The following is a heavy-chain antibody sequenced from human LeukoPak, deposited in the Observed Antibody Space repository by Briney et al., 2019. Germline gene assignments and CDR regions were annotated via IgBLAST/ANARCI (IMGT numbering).Heavy chain of an antibody. D-gene: IGHD3-22*01. CDR3: ARDTYYYDSSGLGV. V-gene: IGHV3-33*01. CDR2: IWYDGSNK. J-gene: IGHJ4*02. CDR1: GFAFGTSG. Sequence: GGSLRLSCAVSGFAFGTSGMHWIRQAPGKGLEWVAVIWYDGSNKYYADSVKGRFTISRDNSKNTLYLQMNSLRAEDTAVYYCARDTYYYDSSGLGVWGQGTLVTVSS.